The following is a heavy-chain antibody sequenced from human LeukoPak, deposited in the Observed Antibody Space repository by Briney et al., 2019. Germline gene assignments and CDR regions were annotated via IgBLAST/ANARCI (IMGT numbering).Heavy chain of an antibody. Sequence: ASVKVSCKASGYTFTSYGISRVRQAPGQGLEWMGWISAYNGNTNYAQKLQGRVTMTTDTSTSTAYMELRSLRSDDTAVYYCARVSRNKYDYVWGSYLGPFDYWGQGTLVTVSS. CDR2: ISAYNGNT. V-gene: IGHV1-18*01. CDR1: GYTFTSYG. D-gene: IGHD3-16*02. CDR3: ARVSRNKYDYVWGSYLGPFDY. J-gene: IGHJ4*02.